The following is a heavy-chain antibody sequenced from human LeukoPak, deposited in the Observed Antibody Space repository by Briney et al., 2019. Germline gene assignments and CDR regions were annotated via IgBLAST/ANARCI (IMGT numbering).Heavy chain of an antibody. J-gene: IGHJ5*02. V-gene: IGHV1-69*13. CDR2: IIPIFGTA. CDR3: ARDRKCSSTSCYNWFDP. D-gene: IGHD2-2*01. CDR1: GGTFSSYA. Sequence: SVKVSCKASGGTFSSYAISWVRQAPGQGLEWMGGIIPIFGTANYAQKFQGRVTITADESTSTAYMELSSLRSEDTAVYYCARDRKCSSTSCYNWFDPWGQGTLVTVSS.